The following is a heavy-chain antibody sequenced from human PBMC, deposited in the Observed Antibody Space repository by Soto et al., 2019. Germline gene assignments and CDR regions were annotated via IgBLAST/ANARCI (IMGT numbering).Heavy chain of an antibody. CDR3: VVAAQPYYFDY. J-gene: IGHJ4*02. D-gene: IGHD2-15*01. CDR2: ISAYNGNT. V-gene: IGHV1-18*01. Sequence: QVQLVQSGAEVKMPGASVKVSGKATGYTFTSYGISWVRQAPGQGLEWMGWISAYNGNTNYAQKLQGRVTMTTDTSTSTAYMELRSLRSDDTAVYYCVVAAQPYYFDYWGQGTLVTVSS. CDR1: GYTFTSYG.